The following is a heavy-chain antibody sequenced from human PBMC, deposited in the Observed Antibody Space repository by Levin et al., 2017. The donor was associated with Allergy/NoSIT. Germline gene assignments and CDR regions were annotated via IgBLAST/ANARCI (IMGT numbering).Heavy chain of an antibody. CDR2: ISYDGSNK. CDR3: ARDREKFVVVPAAIRDYYYGMDV. Sequence: GGSLRLSCAASGFTFSSYAMHWVRQAPGKGLEWVAVISYDGSNKYYADSVKGRFTISRDNSQKTLYLQMNSLRAEDTAVYYCARDREKFVVVPAAIRDYYYGMDVWGQGTTVTVSS. CDR1: GFTFSSYA. J-gene: IGHJ6*02. V-gene: IGHV3-30-3*01. D-gene: IGHD2-2*02.